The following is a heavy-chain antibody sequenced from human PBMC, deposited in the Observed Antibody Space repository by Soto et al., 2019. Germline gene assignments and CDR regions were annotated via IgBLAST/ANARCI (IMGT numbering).Heavy chain of an antibody. J-gene: IGHJ5*02. CDR3: ARGRGSSRTNWFDP. CDR1: GGSISSGGYY. CDR2: IYYSGST. Sequence: SETLSLTCTVSGGSISSGGYYWSWIRQHPGKGLDWIGYIYYSGSTYYNPSLKSRVTISVDTSKNQFSLKLSSVTAADTAVYYCARGRGSSRTNWFDPWGQGTLVTVSS. D-gene: IGHD6-6*01. V-gene: IGHV4-31*03.